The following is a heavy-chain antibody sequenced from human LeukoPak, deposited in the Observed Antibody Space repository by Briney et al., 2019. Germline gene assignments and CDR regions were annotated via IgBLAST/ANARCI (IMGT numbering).Heavy chain of an antibody. CDR3: ARGGSRYFHN. J-gene: IGHJ4*02. Sequence: GGSLRPSSPASAFIVSSNYMSWVRQAPGKGLEWVSVIYSGGSTYYADSVKGRFTISRDNSKNTLFLQMNSLRAEDTAVYYCARGGSRYFHNWGQGTLVTVST. V-gene: IGHV3-66*01. CDR2: IYSGGST. D-gene: IGHD3-10*01. CDR1: AFIVSSNY.